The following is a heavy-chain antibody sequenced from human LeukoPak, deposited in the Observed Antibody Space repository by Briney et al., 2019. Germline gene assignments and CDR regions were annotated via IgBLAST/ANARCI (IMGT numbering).Heavy chain of an antibody. V-gene: IGHV3-7*01. CDR2: IKEDGSEK. CDR1: GFTFSRYW. CDR3: ARAQTDGLDV. J-gene: IGHJ6*04. Sequence: GGSLRLSCAASGFTFSRYWMTWVRQAPGKGLEWVANIKEDGSEKKYVDSVKGRFTISRDNAKSSLYLQMNSLRAEDTAVYYCARAQTDGLDVWGKGTTVTVSS.